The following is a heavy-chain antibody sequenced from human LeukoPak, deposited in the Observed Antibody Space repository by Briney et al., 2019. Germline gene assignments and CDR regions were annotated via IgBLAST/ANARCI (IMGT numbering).Heavy chain of an antibody. V-gene: IGHV4-59*01. D-gene: IGHD5-12*01. CDR2: IHYSGST. CDR1: DGSINNYY. J-gene: IGHJ4*02. CDR3: ARGDIVATINYFDY. Sequence: SETLSLTCTVSDGSINNYYWTWIRQPPGKGLEWIGCIHYSGSTNYNPSLKSRVTISVDTSKNQFSLKLSSVTAADTAVYYCARGDIVATINYFDYWGQGTLVTVSS.